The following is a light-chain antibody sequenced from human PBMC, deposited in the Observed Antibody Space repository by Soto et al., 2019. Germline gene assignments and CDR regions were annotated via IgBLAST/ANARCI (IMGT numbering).Light chain of an antibody. CDR1: QSVSNNY. Sequence: EIVLTQSPGTLSLSPGERATLSCRASQSVSNNYLAWYQQKPGQAPRLLIYGASNRATGIPDRFSGSWSGTDFTLTISRLEPEDFGVYYCQQYGSSGTFGQGTKVEIK. V-gene: IGKV3-20*01. CDR3: QQYGSSGT. J-gene: IGKJ1*01. CDR2: GAS.